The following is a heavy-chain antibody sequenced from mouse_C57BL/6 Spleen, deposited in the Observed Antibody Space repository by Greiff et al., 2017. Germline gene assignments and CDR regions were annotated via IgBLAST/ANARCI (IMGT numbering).Heavy chain of an antibody. CDR3: ARAGGYYGSSYWYFDV. J-gene: IGHJ1*03. V-gene: IGHV1-66*01. Sequence: QVQLKQSGPELVKPGASVKISCKASGYSFTSYYIHWVKQRPGQGLEWIGWIYPGSGNTKYNEKFKGKATLTADTSSSTAYMQLSSLTSEDSAVYYCARAGGYYGSSYWYFDVWGTGATVTVSS. CDR1: GYSFTSYY. CDR2: IYPGSGNT. D-gene: IGHD1-1*01.